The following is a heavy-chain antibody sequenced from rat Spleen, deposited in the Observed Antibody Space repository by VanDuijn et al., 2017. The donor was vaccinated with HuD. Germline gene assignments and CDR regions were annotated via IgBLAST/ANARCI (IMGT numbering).Heavy chain of an antibody. CDR1: GFSLTSYS. V-gene: IGHV2-63*01. D-gene: IGHD1-12*02. CDR3: TREYNDGSSLGGWFAF. Sequence: QVQLKESGPGLVQPSQTLSLTCTVSGFSLTSYSVSWVRQPSGKGPEWMGRMWYDGDTRYNSVLKSRLSISRDTSRNQVFLELNSLQTDDTAIYYCTREYNDGSSLGGWFAFWGQGTLVTVSS. J-gene: IGHJ3*01. CDR2: MWYDGDT.